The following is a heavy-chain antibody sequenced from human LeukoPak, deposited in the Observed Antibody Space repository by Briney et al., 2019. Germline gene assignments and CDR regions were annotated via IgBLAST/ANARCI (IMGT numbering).Heavy chain of an antibody. J-gene: IGHJ3*02. D-gene: IGHD5-24*01. CDR1: GGPIRSYY. V-gene: IGHV4-59*01. Sequence: SETLSLTCTVPGGPIRSYYWSLIRQPPGKGLEWIGDIYYSGSTNYNPSLKSRVTISVDTSKNQFSLKLSSVTAADTAVYYCAREKRDGYGNDAFDIWGQGTMVTVSS. CDR3: AREKRDGYGNDAFDI. CDR2: IYYSGST.